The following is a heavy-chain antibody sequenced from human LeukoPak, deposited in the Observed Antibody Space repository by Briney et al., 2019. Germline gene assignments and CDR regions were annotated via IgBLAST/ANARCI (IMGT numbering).Heavy chain of an antibody. J-gene: IGHJ4*02. Sequence: TGGSLRLSCAASGFTFSNAWMSWVRQAPGKGLEWVGRIQSKTDGGTTDYAAPVKGRFTISRDDSKNTLYLQMNSLKTEDTAVYYCTTGTLTYGSGSYYKAFDYWGQGTLVTVSS. CDR2: IQSKTDGGTT. D-gene: IGHD3-10*01. CDR3: TTGTLTYGSGSYYKAFDY. V-gene: IGHV3-15*01. CDR1: GFTFSNAW.